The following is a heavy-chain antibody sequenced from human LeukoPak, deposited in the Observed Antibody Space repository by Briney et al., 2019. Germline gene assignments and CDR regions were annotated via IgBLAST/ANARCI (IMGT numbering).Heavy chain of an antibody. J-gene: IGHJ4*02. CDR1: GFTFSSYW. D-gene: IGHD2-15*01. CDR3: ARDLLGYCSGGSCSPFDY. V-gene: IGHV3-74*01. CDR2: INSDGSST. Sequence: GGSLRLSCAASGFTFSSYWMHWVRQAPGKGLVWVSRINSDGSSTSYADSVKGRFTISRDNAKNTLYLQMNSLRAEDTAVYYCARDLLGYCSGGSCSPFDYWGQGTLVTVSS.